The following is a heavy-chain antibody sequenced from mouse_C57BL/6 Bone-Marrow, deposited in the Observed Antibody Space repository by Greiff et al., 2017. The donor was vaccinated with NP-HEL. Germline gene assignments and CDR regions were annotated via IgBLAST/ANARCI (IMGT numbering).Heavy chain of an antibody. CDR3: AREGVITTVVGPFAY. D-gene: IGHD1-1*01. CDR1: GYTFTSYW. CDR2: IDPSDSYT. J-gene: IGHJ3*01. V-gene: IGHV1-69*01. Sequence: QVQLQQPGAELVMPGASVKLSCKASGYTFTSYWMHWVKQRPGQGLEWIGEIDPSDSYTNYNQKFKGKSTLTVDKSSSTAYMQLSSLTSEDSAVYYCAREGVITTVVGPFAYWCQGTLVTVSA.